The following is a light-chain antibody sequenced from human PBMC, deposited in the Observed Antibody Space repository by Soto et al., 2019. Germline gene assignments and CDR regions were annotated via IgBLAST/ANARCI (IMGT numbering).Light chain of an antibody. CDR1: SSDVGGYNY. V-gene: IGLV2-14*03. CDR3: SSYTSSSTEV. CDR2: DVS. Sequence: QSALTQPASVSGSPVQSITISCTGTSSDVGGYNYVSWYQHHPGKAPKLMIYDVSNRPSGVSNRFSGSKSGDTASLTISGLQAEDEADYYCSSYTSSSTEVFGTGTKVTVL. J-gene: IGLJ1*01.